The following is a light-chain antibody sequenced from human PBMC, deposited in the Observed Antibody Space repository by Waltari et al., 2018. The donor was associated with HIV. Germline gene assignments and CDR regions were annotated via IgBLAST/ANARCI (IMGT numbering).Light chain of an antibody. J-gene: IGLJ2*01. CDR3: GAWDDSLNAVV. Sequence: QSVLTQPPSVSAAPGQKVTISCSGNRYNIGDNYVSWYQQLPGTAPNVLIYDNNKRPSGIPGRFSGSKSGTSATLDITGLQTGDEADYYCGAWDDSLNAVVLGGGTKLTVL. CDR1: RYNIGDNY. V-gene: IGLV1-51*01. CDR2: DNN.